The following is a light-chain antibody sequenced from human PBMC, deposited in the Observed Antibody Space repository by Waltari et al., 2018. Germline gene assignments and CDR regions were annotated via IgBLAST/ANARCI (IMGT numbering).Light chain of an antibody. Sequence: DIQMTQSPSTLSASIGDTVTITCRASQSINNLLAWYQQKPGKAPKFLIYKVSRLESGVPSRFSGSGSGTEFSLTIDSLQPDDFATYFCQQYNTYPLTFGGGTKVDIK. CDR2: KVS. CDR1: QSINNL. V-gene: IGKV1-5*03. CDR3: QQYNTYPLT. J-gene: IGKJ4*01.